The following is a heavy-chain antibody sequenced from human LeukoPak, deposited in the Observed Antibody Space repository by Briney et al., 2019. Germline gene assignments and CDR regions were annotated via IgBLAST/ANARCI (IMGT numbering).Heavy chain of an antibody. CDR1: GFTFSDYG. CDR3: ARSYYDVWSGYADYYYMGV. V-gene: IGHV3-33*01. J-gene: IGHJ6*03. CDR2: IWHDGKTK. Sequence: GRSLRLSCVASGFTFSDYGTHWLRQTPGKGLEWVAVIWHDGKTKYSADSVKGRFTISRDNSKNMVYLQMNSLRAEDTAVYYCARSYYDVWSGYADYYYMGVWGEGTTVTVSS. D-gene: IGHD3-3*01.